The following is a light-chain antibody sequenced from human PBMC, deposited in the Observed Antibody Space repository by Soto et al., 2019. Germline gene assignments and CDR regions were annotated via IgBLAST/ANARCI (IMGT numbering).Light chain of an antibody. V-gene: IGKV3-11*01. Sequence: EIVLTQSPATLSLSPGERATLSCRASQSVTNNYLAWYQQKPGQAPRLLIYDASNRATGIPARFSGSGSGTDVTLTISSLEPEDFAVYYCQQRSNWPSITFGQGTRLEIK. CDR3: QQRSNWPSIT. CDR2: DAS. J-gene: IGKJ5*01. CDR1: QSVTNNY.